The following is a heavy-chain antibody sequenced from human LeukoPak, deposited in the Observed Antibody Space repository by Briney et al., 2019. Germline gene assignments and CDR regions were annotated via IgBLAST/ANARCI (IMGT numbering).Heavy chain of an antibody. D-gene: IGHD4-17*01. CDR2: IYSGGST. CDR1: GFTVSSNY. CDR3: ARGLRSPMDV. J-gene: IGHJ6*02. V-gene: IGHV3-66*01. Sequence: GGSLRLSCAAPGFTVSSNYMSWVRQAPGKGLEWVSVIYSGGSTYYADSVKGKFTISRDNSKNTLYLQMNSLRAEDTAVCYCARGLRSPMDVWGQGTTVTVSS.